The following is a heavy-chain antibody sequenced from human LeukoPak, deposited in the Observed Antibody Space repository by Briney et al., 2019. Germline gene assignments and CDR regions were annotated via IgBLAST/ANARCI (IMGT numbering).Heavy chain of an antibody. CDR2: INQSGST. CDR3: ARGITGNDYYYYGMDV. Sequence: SETLSLTCAVYGGSFSGYYWSWLRQPPGKGLEWIGEINQSGSTNYNPSLKSRVTISVDTSKNQFSLKLRSVTAADTAVYYCARGITGNDYYYYGMDVWGQGTTVTVSS. J-gene: IGHJ6*02. D-gene: IGHD1-20*01. CDR1: GGSFSGYY. V-gene: IGHV4-34*01.